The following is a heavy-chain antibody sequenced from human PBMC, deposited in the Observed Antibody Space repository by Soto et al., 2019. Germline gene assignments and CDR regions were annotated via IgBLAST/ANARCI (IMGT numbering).Heavy chain of an antibody. V-gene: IGHV3-23*01. J-gene: IGHJ6*02. CDR1: GFTFSGHA. Sequence: EVQLLESGGGLVQPGGSLRLSCAASGFTFSGHAMSWVRQAPGKGLEWVSGIGGSGDSTHYADSVKGRFTISRDNFKNTLYLQMNNLRVEDTAVYNCAKDQGSLVDTVSMDVWGQGTTVTVSS. D-gene: IGHD5-18*01. CDR3: AKDQGSLVDTVSMDV. CDR2: IGGSGDST.